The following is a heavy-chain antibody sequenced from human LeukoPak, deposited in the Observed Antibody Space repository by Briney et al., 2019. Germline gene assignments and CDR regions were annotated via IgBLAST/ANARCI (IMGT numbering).Heavy chain of an antibody. Sequence: GESLKISCKGSGYSFTSYWIGWVRQMPGKGLEWMGIIYPGDSDTRYSPSFQGQVTISADKSISTAYLQWSSLKASDTAMYYCARLPYYDSSGSTLNAFDIWGQGTMVTVSS. V-gene: IGHV5-51*01. J-gene: IGHJ3*02. CDR1: GYSFTSYW. D-gene: IGHD3-22*01. CDR2: IYPGDSDT. CDR3: ARLPYYDSSGSTLNAFDI.